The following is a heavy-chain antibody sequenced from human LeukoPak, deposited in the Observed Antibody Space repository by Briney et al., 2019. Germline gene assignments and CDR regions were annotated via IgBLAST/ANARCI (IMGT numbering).Heavy chain of an antibody. CDR3: ARWYHP. CDR2: INLDGSDK. CDR1: GLTLSFYY. D-gene: IGHD1-14*01. Sequence: GGSLRLSCATFGLTLSFYYLSGGRQAPGKGLEWVATINLDGSDKYYVYSVKDRFTISSDNATSSIPLQQTPMRAATAAIYYCARWYHPWGQGTLVTVSS. J-gene: IGHJ5*02. V-gene: IGHV3-7*01.